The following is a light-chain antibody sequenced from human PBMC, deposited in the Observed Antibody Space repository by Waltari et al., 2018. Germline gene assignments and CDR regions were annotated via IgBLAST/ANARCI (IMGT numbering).Light chain of an antibody. V-gene: IGKV3D-15*01. Sequence: ETVMTQSPTTLSLSPGDRATLSCRASQSVSTNLAWYQQKPGKAPRLLIYGASIRATGVPSRFSGRWAGTEFTLTISSLQSEDFAVYYCQQYNNWPPYLFGQGSQLEI. CDR1: QSVSTN. CDR3: QQYNNWPPYL. CDR2: GAS. J-gene: IGKJ2*01.